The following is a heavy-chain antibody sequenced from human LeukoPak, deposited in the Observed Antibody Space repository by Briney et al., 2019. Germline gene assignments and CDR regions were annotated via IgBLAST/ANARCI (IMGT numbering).Heavy chain of an antibody. Sequence: GSLTLSCAASGFTFSSYEMNWIRQPPGKGLEWIGEINHSGSTNYNPSLKIRVTISVDTSKNQFSLKLSSVTDADTAVYYCARDTKWIQLWPDSYYYYYYYMDVWGKGTPVTVSS. V-gene: IGHV4-34*01. D-gene: IGHD5-18*01. CDR2: INHSGST. CDR3: ARDTKWIQLWPDSYYYYYYYMDV. CDR1: GFTFSSYE. J-gene: IGHJ6*03.